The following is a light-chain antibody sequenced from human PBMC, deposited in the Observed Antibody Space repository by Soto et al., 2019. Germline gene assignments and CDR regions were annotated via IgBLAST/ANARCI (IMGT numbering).Light chain of an antibody. V-gene: IGLV1-40*01. CDR3: QSYDNRLSGSVV. CDR2: VNR. CDR1: SSNIRAGYD. J-gene: IGLJ2*01. Sequence: QSVLTQPPSVSGAPGQRVTISCTGSSSNIRAGYDVHWYQQLPGTAPKLLIYVNRNRPSGVPDRFSASKSGTSASLAITGLQAEDEADYYCQSYDNRLSGSVVFGGGTKLTVL.